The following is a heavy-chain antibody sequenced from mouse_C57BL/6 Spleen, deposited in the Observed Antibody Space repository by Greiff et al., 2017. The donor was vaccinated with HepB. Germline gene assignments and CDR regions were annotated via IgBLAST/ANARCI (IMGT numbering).Heavy chain of an antibody. D-gene: IGHD1-1*01. CDR2: IDPSDSYT. J-gene: IGHJ2*01. CDR1: GYTFTSYW. CDR3: ARVNTVVADY. V-gene: IGHV1-59*01. Sequence: QVQLQQPGAELVRPGTSVKLSCKASGYTFTSYWMHWVKQRPGQGLEWIGVIDPSDSYTNYNQKFKGKATLTVDTSSSTAYLQLSSLTSEDSAVYYCARVNTVVADYWGQGTTLTVSS.